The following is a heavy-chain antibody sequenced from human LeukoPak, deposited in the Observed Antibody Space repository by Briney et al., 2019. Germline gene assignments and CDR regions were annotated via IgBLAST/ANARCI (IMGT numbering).Heavy chain of an antibody. V-gene: IGHV3-7*01. D-gene: IGHD2-2*01. Sequence: PGGSLRLSCAASGFSFSGYWITWVRQAPGKGLEWVANIKQDGSDKNYVDSVKGRFTISRDNAKNSLYLQMNSLRAEDTAVYYGARSSAIAYYYMDVWGKGTTVTVSS. J-gene: IGHJ6*03. CDR3: ARSSAIAYYYMDV. CDR2: IKQDGSDK. CDR1: GFSFSGYW.